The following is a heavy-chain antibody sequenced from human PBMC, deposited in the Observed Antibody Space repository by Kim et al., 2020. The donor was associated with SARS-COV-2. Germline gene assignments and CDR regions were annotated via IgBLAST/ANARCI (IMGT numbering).Heavy chain of an antibody. CDR3: ARHVYSSGWAYGMDV. Sequence: PSLKSRVTISVDTSKNQFSLKLSSVTAADTAVYYCARHVYSSGWAYGMDVWGQGTTVTVSS. V-gene: IGHV4-39*01. J-gene: IGHJ6*02. D-gene: IGHD6-19*01.